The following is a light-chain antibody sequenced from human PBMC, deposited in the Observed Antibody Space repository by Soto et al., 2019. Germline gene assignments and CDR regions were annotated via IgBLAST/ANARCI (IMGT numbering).Light chain of an antibody. CDR3: QHYDSSPPYT. Sequence: EIVLTQSPGTLSLSPGERATLSCRASQSVSNNYLAWYQQKPGQAPRLLIYAASTRATGIPDRFSGSGSATDFTLTISRLEPEDSAVYYCQHYDSSPPYTFGQGTKV. CDR1: QSVSNNY. CDR2: AAS. J-gene: IGKJ2*01. V-gene: IGKV3-20*01.